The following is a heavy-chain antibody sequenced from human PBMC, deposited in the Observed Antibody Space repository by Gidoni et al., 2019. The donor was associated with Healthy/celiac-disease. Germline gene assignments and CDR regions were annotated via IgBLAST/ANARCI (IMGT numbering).Heavy chain of an antibody. J-gene: IGHJ4*02. D-gene: IGHD3-22*01. CDR1: GFRFSSYG. V-gene: IGHV3-30*18. CDR3: ANLDYFDSSGYYYEDY. CDR2: ISYDGSNK. Sequence: ESGGGVVHPGRSLRVSCVASGFRFSSYGMHWVRQAPGKGLEWVALISYDGSNKYYADSMKGRFTVSRDNSKNTLSLQLNSLRAEDTAVYYCANLDYFDSSGYYYEDYWGQGTLVTVSS.